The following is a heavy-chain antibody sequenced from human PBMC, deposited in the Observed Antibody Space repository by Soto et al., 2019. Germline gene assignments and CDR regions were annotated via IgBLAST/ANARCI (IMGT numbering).Heavy chain of an antibody. Sequence: SETLSLTCTVSGGSISSYYWSWIRQPPGTGLEWIGYIYYSGSTNYNPSLKSRVTISVDTSKNQFSLKLSSVTAADTAVYYCGRRYCSSTSCRLYYYYMDVWGKGTTVTVSS. CDR2: IYYSGST. V-gene: IGHV4-59*01. CDR3: GRRYCSSTSCRLYYYYMDV. D-gene: IGHD2-2*01. J-gene: IGHJ6*03. CDR1: GGSISSYY.